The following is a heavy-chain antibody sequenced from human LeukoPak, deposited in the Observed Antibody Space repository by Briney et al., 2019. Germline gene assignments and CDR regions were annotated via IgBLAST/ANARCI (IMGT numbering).Heavy chain of an antibody. J-gene: IGHJ4*02. CDR1: GGSISSSSYY. D-gene: IGHD3-22*01. Sequence: PSETLSLTCTVSGGSISSSSYYWGWIRQPPGKGLEWLGSIYYSGSTYYNPSLKSRVTISVDTSKNQFSLKLSSVTAADTAVYYCARANYYDSSGLRYWGQGTLVTVSS. CDR2: IYYSGST. CDR3: ARANYYDSSGLRY. V-gene: IGHV4-39*07.